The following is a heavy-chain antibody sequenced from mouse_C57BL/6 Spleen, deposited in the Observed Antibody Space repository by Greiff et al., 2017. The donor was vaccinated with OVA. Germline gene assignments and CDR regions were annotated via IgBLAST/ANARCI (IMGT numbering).Heavy chain of an antibody. J-gene: IGHJ4*01. V-gene: IGHV6-6*01. Sequence: EVHLVESGGGLVQPGGSMKLSCAASGFTFSDAWMDWVRQSPEKGLEWVAEIRNKANNHATYYAESVKGRFTISRDDSKSSVYLQVNSLRAEDTGIYYCTRNWDDYYAMDYWGQGTSVTVSS. CDR3: TRNWDDYYAMDY. D-gene: IGHD4-1*01. CDR2: IRNKANNHAT. CDR1: GFTFSDAW.